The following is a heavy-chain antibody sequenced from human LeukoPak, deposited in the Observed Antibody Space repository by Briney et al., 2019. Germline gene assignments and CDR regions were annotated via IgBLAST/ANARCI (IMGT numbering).Heavy chain of an antibody. Sequence: SETLSLTCAVSGGSISSSNWWSWVRQPPGKGLEWIGEIYHSGSTNYNPSLKSRVTISVDKSKNQFSLKLSPVTAADTAVYYCARDRAYSSSWPYYYYGMDVWGKGTTVTVSS. D-gene: IGHD6-13*01. J-gene: IGHJ6*04. V-gene: IGHV4-4*02. CDR2: IYHSGST. CDR3: ARDRAYSSSWPYYYYGMDV. CDR1: GGSISSSNW.